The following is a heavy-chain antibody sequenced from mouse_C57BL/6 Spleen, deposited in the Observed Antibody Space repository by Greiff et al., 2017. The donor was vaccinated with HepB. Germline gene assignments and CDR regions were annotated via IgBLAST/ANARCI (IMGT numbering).Heavy chain of an antibody. V-gene: IGHV5-4*01. D-gene: IGHD4-1*01. CDR2: ISDGGSYT. J-gene: IGHJ2*01. CDR3: ARERGLTGYYFDY. CDR1: GFTFSSYA. Sequence: DVKLVESGGGLVKPGGSLKLSCAASGFTFSSYAMSWVRQTPEKRLEWVATISDGGSYTYYPDNVKGRFTISRDNAKNNLYLQMSHLKSEDTAMYYCARERGLTGYYFDYWGQGTTLTVSS.